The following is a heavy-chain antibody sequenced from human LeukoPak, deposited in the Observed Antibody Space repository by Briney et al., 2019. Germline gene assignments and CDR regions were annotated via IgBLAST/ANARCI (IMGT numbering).Heavy chain of an antibody. CDR1: GFTFSSYA. V-gene: IGHV3-30-3*01. D-gene: IGHD3-22*01. CDR3: ARGSTYYDSSGQVPFDY. Sequence: GGSLRLSCAASGFTFSSYAMHWVRQAPGKELEWVALISYDKSNKYYADSVKGRFTISRDNAKNSLYLQMNSLRAEDTAVYYCARGSTYYDSSGQVPFDYWGQGTLVTVSS. J-gene: IGHJ4*02. CDR2: ISYDKSNK.